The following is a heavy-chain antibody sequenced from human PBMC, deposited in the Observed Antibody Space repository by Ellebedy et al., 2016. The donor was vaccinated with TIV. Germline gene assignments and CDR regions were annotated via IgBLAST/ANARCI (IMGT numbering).Heavy chain of an antibody. J-gene: IGHJ5*02. CDR2: INHSGST. Sequence: MPSETLSLTCAVYGGSFSNYYWNWIRQPPGKGLEWIGEINHSGSTNYNPSLKSRVTISLDTSKNQFFLKLSSVTAADTAVYYCASKKDYYASGSANWFDPWGQGTLVTVSS. CDR1: GGSFSNYY. CDR3: ASKKDYYASGSANWFDP. D-gene: IGHD3-10*01. V-gene: IGHV4-34*01.